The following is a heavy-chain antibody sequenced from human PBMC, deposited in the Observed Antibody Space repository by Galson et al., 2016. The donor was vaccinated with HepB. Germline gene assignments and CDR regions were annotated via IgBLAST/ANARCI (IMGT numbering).Heavy chain of an antibody. CDR1: GFTFSRYG. CDR3: AKLDCGRDCPRDD. Sequence: SLRLSCAASGFTFSRYGMHWVRQAPGKGLEWVAVISYDGGDKHYADSVKGRFTMSRDNSKNTLFLQMNSLRVEDTAVYYCAKLDCGRDCPRDDWGQGTQVTVS. J-gene: IGHJ4*02. D-gene: IGHD2-21*02. CDR2: ISYDGGDK. V-gene: IGHV3-30*19.